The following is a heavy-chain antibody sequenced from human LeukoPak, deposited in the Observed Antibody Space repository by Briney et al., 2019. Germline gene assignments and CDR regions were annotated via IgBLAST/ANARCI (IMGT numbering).Heavy chain of an antibody. CDR3: ARGYCDTNDCPPGAY. CDR2: INPNSGGT. Sequence: ASVKVSCKASGYTFTDYYIHWVRQAPGQGLEWMGWINPNSGGTNYAQKFQGRVTLTRDTSISTVYMELSGLTSNDTAVYYCARGYCDTNDCPPGAYWGQGALVTVSS. CDR1: GYTFTDYY. V-gene: IGHV1-2*02. D-gene: IGHD3-9*01. J-gene: IGHJ4*02.